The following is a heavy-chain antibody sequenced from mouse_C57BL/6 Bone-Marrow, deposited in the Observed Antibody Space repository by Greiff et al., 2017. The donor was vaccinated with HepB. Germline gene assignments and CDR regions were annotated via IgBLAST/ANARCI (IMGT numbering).Heavy chain of an antibody. V-gene: IGHV1-69*01. D-gene: IGHD3-3*01. J-gene: IGHJ2*01. Sequence: QVQLQQPGAELVMPGASVKLSCKASGYTFTSYWMHWVKQRPGQGLEWIGEIDPSDSYTNYNQKFKGKATLTVDKSSSTAYMQLSSLTSEDSAVYYCARRGKGLFDYWGQGTTLTVSS. CDR2: IDPSDSYT. CDR1: GYTFTSYW. CDR3: ARRGKGLFDY.